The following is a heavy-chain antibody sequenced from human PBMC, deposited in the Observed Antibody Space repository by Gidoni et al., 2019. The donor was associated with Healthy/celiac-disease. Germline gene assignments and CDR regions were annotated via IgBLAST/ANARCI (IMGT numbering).Heavy chain of an antibody. CDR2: ST. CDR3: ARLGYSSGWYGSYYFDY. D-gene: IGHD6-19*01. Sequence: STYYNPSLKSRVTISVDTSKNQFSLKLSSVTAADTAVYYCARLGYSSGWYGSYYFDYWGQGTLVTVSS. J-gene: IGHJ4*02. V-gene: IGHV4-39*01.